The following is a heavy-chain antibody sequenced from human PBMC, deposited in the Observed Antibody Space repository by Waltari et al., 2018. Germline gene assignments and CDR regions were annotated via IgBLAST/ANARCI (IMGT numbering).Heavy chain of an antibody. D-gene: IGHD3-22*01. CDR1: GFTFDDYG. CDR2: TNWNGGIT. Sequence: EVQLVESGGGVVRPGGSLRLSCAASGFTFDDYGMSWVRQAPGQGLEWVSGTNWNGGITGYAHAVKGRFTISRDNAKNSLYLQMNSLRAEDTALYYCARDPERYYDSSGYNYWGQGTLVTVSS. CDR3: ARDPERYYDSSGYNY. V-gene: IGHV3-20*04. J-gene: IGHJ4*02.